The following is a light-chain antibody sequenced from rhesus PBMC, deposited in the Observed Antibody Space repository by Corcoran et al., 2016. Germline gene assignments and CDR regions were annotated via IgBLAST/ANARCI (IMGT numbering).Light chain of an antibody. CDR2: YAS. CDR1: QSVGST. Sequence: EIVMTQSPVTLSLSPEERATLSCRASQSVGSTLAWYQQKPGQAPRLLIYYASSRATGIPDRFSGRGSGTEFMLTISSLDPESVGVYCCPKYNIWPNSFGQGAKVEIE. V-gene: IGKV3-24*04. J-gene: IGKJ2*01. CDR3: PKYNIWPNS.